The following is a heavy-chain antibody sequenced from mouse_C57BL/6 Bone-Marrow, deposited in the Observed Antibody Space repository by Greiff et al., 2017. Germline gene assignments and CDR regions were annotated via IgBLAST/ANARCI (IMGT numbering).Heavy chain of an antibody. CDR1: GFTFTDYY. J-gene: IGHJ1*03. CDR2: IRNKANGYTT. Sequence: KVEESGGGLVQPGGSLSLSCAASGFTFTDYYMSWVRQPPGKALEWLGFIRNKANGYTTEYSASVKGRFTISRDNDKNILYLQMGSLRSEDTALYYCSRQVTTVLATKYFDVWGTGTTVTVSS. D-gene: IGHD1-1*01. V-gene: IGHV7-3*01. CDR3: SRQVTTVLATKYFDV.